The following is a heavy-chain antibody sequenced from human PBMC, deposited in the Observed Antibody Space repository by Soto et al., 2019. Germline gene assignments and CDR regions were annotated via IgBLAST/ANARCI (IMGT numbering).Heavy chain of an antibody. Sequence: PSETLSLTCAVSGGSISSSNWWSWVRQPPGKGLEWIGEIYHSGSTNYNPSLKSRVTISVDKSKNQFSLKLSSVTAADTAVYYWASGRVRWDAFDIWGQGTMVTVSS. D-gene: IGHD1-26*01. CDR3: ASGRVRWDAFDI. CDR1: GGSISSSNW. J-gene: IGHJ3*02. V-gene: IGHV4-4*02. CDR2: IYHSGST.